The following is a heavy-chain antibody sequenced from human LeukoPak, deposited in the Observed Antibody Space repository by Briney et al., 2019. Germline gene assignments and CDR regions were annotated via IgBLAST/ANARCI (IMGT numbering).Heavy chain of an antibody. V-gene: IGHV3-23*03. CDR2: IYSGGST. J-gene: IGHJ3*02. CDR1: GFTFSTYA. Sequence: PGGSLRLSCAASGFTFSTYAIRWVRQARGKGLEWGSVIYSGGSTYYRDAVKGRFTVSRANSKNTLYLQMTSLRAEDTALYYCARGGGRRITMVLRAFDICGHGTIFTVSS. D-gene: IGHD3-10*01. CDR3: ARGGGRRITMVLRAFDI.